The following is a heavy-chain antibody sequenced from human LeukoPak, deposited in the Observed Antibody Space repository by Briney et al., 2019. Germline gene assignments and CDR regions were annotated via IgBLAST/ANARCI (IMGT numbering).Heavy chain of an antibody. D-gene: IGHD3-22*01. CDR3: VKPDYYDSSGYTIFNY. V-gene: IGHV3-64D*09. Sequence: GGSLRLSCSASGFTFSSYAMHWVRQAPGKGLEYVSAISSNGGSTYYANSVKGRFTISRDNSKNTLYLQMSSLRAEDTAVYYCVKPDYYDSSGYTIFNYWGQGTLVTVSS. J-gene: IGHJ4*02. CDR1: GFTFSSYA. CDR2: ISSNGGST.